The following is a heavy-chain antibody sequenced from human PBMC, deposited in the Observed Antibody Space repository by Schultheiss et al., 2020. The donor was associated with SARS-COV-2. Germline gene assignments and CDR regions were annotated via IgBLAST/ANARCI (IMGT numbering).Heavy chain of an antibody. Sequence: GGSLRLSCAASGFRFSDYAIHWVRQAPGKGLEWVALISYDGGHEDYADSVKGRFTISRDNSQNTLYLQMNSLRAEDTAVYYCARASEFFLDVWGKGTTVTVSS. CDR1: GFRFSDYA. CDR3: ARASEFFLDV. CDR2: ISYDGGHE. D-gene: IGHD3-3*01. V-gene: IGHV3-30*04. J-gene: IGHJ6*04.